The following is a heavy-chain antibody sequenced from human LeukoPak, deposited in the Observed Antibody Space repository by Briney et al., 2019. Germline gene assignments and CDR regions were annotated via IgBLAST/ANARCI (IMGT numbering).Heavy chain of an antibody. V-gene: IGHV3-30*02. Sequence: GGSLRLSCAASGFTFSSYGMHWVRQAPGKGLEWVAFIRYDRSSKYYADSVRGRLTISRDNSKNTLYLQMNSLRTEDTAVYYCAKNSGGGGSDSWAQGTLVTVSS. D-gene: IGHD1-26*01. J-gene: IGHJ5*01. CDR3: AKNSGGGGSDS. CDR1: GFTFSSYG. CDR2: IRYDRSSK.